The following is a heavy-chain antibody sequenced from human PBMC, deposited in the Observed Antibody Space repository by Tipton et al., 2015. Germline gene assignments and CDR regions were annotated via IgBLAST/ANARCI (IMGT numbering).Heavy chain of an antibody. Sequence: TLSLTCTVSGGSISSYYWSWIRQSPGKGLEWIGYISYSGTTNFNPSLKSRVTISVDTSKNQFSLKLSSVTAADTAVYYCARDKERWLQYWAFDIWGQGTMVTVSS. V-gene: IGHV4-59*12. CDR3: ARDKERWLQYWAFDI. CDR2: ISYSGTT. CDR1: GGSISSYY. J-gene: IGHJ3*02. D-gene: IGHD5-24*01.